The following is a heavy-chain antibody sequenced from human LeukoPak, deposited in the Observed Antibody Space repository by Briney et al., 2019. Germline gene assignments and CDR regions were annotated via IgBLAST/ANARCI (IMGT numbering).Heavy chain of an antibody. CDR2: VGNGDSNPM. CDR1: GFTLSGYY. CDR3: ARDKSNKGHDC. V-gene: IGHV3-11*01. Sequence: PGGSLRLSCVASGFTLSGYYMTWVRQAPGKGLEWISYVGNGDSNPMLYADSVKGRFTVFRDYAKNSLYLQMNSLRVEDTAVYYCARDKSNKGHDCWGQGTLVTVSS. J-gene: IGHJ4*02.